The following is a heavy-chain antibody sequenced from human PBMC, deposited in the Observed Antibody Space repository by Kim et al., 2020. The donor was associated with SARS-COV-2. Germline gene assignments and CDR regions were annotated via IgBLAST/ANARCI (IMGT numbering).Heavy chain of an antibody. CDR3: ARDKKEQQPTPFWYYYYYYMDV. V-gene: IGHV3-74*01. J-gene: IGHJ6*03. CDR2: INSDGSST. CDR1: GFTFSSYW. D-gene: IGHD6-13*01. Sequence: GGSLRLSCAASGFTFSSYWMHWVRQAPGKGLVWVSRINSDGSSTSYADSVKGRFTISRDNAKNTLYLQMNSLRAEDTAVYYCARDKKEQQPTPFWYYYYYYMDVWGKGTTVTVSS.